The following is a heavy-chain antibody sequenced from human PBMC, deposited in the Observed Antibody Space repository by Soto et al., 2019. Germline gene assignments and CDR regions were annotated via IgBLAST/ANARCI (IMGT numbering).Heavy chain of an antibody. CDR3: ARDGCPNGVCFNDY. CDR2: ISYDGRNE. J-gene: IGHJ4*02. CDR1: GFSFNSYA. V-gene: IGHV3-30*04. D-gene: IGHD2-8*01. Sequence: PGGSLRLSCAASGFSFNSYAMHWVRQAPGKGLEWLSFISYDGRNEYYADSVKGRFTVSRDSSKDTLYLEINTLKREDTAVYYCARDGCPNGVCFNDYWGQGTLVTVSS.